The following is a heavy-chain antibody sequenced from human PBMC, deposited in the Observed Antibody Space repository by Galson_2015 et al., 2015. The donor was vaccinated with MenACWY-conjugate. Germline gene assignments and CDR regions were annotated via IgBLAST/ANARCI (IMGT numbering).Heavy chain of an antibody. Sequence: SLRLSCAASGLTVSSNYMSWVRQAPGKGLEWVSIIYSGGNTYYADSVKGRFTISRDNSKNTPYLQMNSLRAEDTAVYYCARDRRFSSRGVVTSSRMDVWGQGTLVTVSS. V-gene: IGHV3-53*01. J-gene: IGHJ1*01. CDR1: GLTVSSNY. D-gene: IGHD3-10*01. CDR3: ARDRRFSSRGVVTSSRMDV. CDR2: IYSGGNT.